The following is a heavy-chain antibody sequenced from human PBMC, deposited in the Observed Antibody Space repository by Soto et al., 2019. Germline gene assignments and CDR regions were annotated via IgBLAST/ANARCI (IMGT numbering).Heavy chain of an antibody. Sequence: QVQLQESGPGLVKPSETLSLTCTVSGGSVSSANYYWSWIRQSPGKGLEWIGYIYYTGSINYNPSLKSRVTISLDTSKNQFSLKLTSVTAADKAMYYCERANPYKWNGGWIDPWGQGNLVTVSS. CDR1: GGSVSSANYY. V-gene: IGHV4-61*01. CDR2: IYYTGSI. D-gene: IGHD1-20*01. J-gene: IGHJ5*02. CDR3: ERANPYKWNGGWIDP.